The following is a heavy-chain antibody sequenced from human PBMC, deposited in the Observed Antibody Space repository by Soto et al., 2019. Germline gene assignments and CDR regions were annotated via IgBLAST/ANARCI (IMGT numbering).Heavy chain of an antibody. CDR2: INHSGST. CDR3: ARSITIFGVVHMDV. CDR1: GGSFSGYY. D-gene: IGHD3-3*01. V-gene: IGHV4-34*01. Sequence: SETLSLTCAVYGGSFSGYYWSWIRQPPGKGLEWIGEINHSGSTNYNPSLKSRVTISVDTSKYQFSLKLSSVTAADTAVYYCARSITIFGVVHMDVWGKGTTVTVSS. J-gene: IGHJ6*03.